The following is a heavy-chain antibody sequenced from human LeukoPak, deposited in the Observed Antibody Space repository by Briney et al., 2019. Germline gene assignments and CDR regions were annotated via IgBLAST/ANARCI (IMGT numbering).Heavy chain of an antibody. V-gene: IGHV3-23*01. D-gene: IGHD6-13*01. J-gene: IGHJ4*02. Sequence: GGSLRLSCAASGFTFSSYAMSWVRQAPGKGLEWVSAISGSGGSTYYADSVKGRITIFRDNSENTLYLQMNSLIAEDTAVYHCAKDTLPVRIAAAGTFDYWGQGTLVTVSS. CDR3: AKDTLPVRIAAAGTFDY. CDR1: GFTFSSYA. CDR2: ISGSGGST.